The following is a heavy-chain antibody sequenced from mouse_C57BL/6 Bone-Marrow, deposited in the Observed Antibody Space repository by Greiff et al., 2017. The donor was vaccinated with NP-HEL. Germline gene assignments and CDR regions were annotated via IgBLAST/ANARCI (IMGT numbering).Heavy chain of an antibody. CDR3: APPYYYSSRGFAD. Sequence: DVKLVESVAELVRPGASVKLSCTASGFNIKNTYMHWVKQRPEQGLEWIGRIDPASGNTTYAPQSQGKATITADTSSNTAYLQLSSLTSEDTAIYYCAPPYYYSSRGFADWGPATLVTVSA. V-gene: IGHV14-3*01. D-gene: IGHD1-1*01. CDR1: GFNIKNTY. J-gene: IGHJ3*01. CDR2: IDPASGNT.